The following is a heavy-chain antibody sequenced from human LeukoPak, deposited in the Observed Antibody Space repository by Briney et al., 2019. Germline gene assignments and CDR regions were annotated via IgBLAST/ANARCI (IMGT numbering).Heavy chain of an antibody. CDR2: IKQGGREE. V-gene: IGHV3-7*03. J-gene: IGHJ5*02. CDR3: ARDNGGWFDT. Sequence: PGGSLRLSCVASEFIFSDYWRSWVRQAAGKGLEWVANIKQGGREEKYVSSVKGRFAISRDDAKSTLYLQMDSLSGDDTAVYYCARDNGGWFDTWGRGTLVTVSS. CDR1: EFIFSDYW.